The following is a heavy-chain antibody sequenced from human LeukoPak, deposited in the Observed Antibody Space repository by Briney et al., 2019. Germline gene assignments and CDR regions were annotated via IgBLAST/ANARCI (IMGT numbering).Heavy chain of an antibody. CDR1: GFTFSSYS. D-gene: IGHD1-20*01. J-gene: IGHJ4*02. V-gene: IGHV3-23*01. CDR3: AKKMSITAASQVDY. CDR2: ISSSGGST. Sequence: SGGSLRLSCAASGFTFSSYSMSWVRQAPGKGLEWVSAISSSGGSTDYADSAKGRFTISRDNSKNTLYLQMNSLRAEDTAVYYCAKKMSITAASQVDYWGQGTLVTVSS.